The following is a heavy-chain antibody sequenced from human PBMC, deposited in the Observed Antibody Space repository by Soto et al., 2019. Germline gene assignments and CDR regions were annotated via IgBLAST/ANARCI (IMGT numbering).Heavy chain of an antibody. V-gene: IGHV5-51*01. Sequence: GESLKISCKSSVYSFTDYWIGWVRQMPGKGLEWMGIIYPGDSDARYSPSFQGQVTISVDTSINTAFLRWNSLTASDTATYYCARQADYNILTGYFYYFDYWGQGSLVTVS. D-gene: IGHD3-9*01. CDR3: ARQADYNILTGYFYYFDY. CDR1: VYSFTDYW. J-gene: IGHJ4*02. CDR2: IYPGDSDA.